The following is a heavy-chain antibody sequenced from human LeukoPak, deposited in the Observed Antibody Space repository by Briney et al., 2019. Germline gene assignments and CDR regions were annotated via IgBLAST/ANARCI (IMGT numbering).Heavy chain of an antibody. Sequence: GGSLSLSCAASGFTFSSYAMSWVRQAPGKGLEWVSANRGSGGSKYYADSVKGRFTIPRDNSKNTLYLQMNSLSAQATAVFSLAKGPTAAILSHWGQGTGVSV. CDR3: AKGPTAAILSH. D-gene: IGHD2-2*01. J-gene: IGHJ4*02. CDR1: GFTFSSYA. CDR2: NRGSGGSK. V-gene: IGHV3-23*01.